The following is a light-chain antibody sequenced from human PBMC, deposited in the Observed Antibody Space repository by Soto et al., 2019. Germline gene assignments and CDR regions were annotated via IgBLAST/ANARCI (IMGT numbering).Light chain of an antibody. V-gene: IGKV3D-15*01. CDR2: GAS. CDR3: QQYNDWPRT. Sequence: EIVLTQSPGTLSLSPGERATLSCRASQSVSNNYLAWYQQKPGQAPRLLIYGASNRATGIPDRFSGSGSGTEFTLTISSLQSDDFAVYYCQQYNDWPRTFGQGTKVDIK. J-gene: IGKJ1*01. CDR1: QSVSNN.